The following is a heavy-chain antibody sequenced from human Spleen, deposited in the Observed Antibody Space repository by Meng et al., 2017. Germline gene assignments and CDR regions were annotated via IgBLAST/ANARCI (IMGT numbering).Heavy chain of an antibody. CDR1: GLTFSSYW. CDR2: INTDGSST. CDR3: AKQGGLDQY. Sequence: EVQLVESGVGLLQPGGFLRLSCAASGLTFSSYWMQGVRQAPGKWLMWVSRINTDGSSTRYADSVKGRFTISRDNSKNTVYLQVNSLRAEDTAVYYCAKQGGLDQYWGRGTLVTVSS. D-gene: IGHD2-15*01. V-gene: IGHV3-74*01. J-gene: IGHJ4*02.